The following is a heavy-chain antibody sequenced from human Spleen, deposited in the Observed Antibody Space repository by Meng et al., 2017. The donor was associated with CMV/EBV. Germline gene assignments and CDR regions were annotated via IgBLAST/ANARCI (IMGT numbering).Heavy chain of an antibody. V-gene: IGHV3-21*01. J-gene: IGHJ6*02. Sequence: GESLKISCAASGFTFSSYSMNWVRQAPGKGLEWVSSISSSSSYIYYADSVKGRFTISRDNAKNSLYLQMNSLRAEDTAVYYCARGITIFGVVICYYYGMDVWGQGTTVTVSS. D-gene: IGHD3-3*01. CDR2: ISSSSSYI. CDR1: GFTFSSYS. CDR3: ARGITIFGVVICYYYGMDV.